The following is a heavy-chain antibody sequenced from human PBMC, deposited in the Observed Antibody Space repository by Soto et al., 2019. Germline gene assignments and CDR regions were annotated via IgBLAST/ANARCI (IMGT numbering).Heavy chain of an antibody. D-gene: IGHD3-3*01. Sequence: VGPQRLSYAASGFNFSSYSMNWVRQAPGKGLEWVSYISSSSSTIYYADSVKGRFTISRDNAKNTLYLHMSSLRVEDTAIYFCAKRQSFDFWSGYLPFFDYWGQGTQVTVSS. CDR1: GFNFSSYS. CDR3: AKRQSFDFWSGYLPFFDY. CDR2: ISSSSSTI. V-gene: IGHV3-48*01. J-gene: IGHJ4*02.